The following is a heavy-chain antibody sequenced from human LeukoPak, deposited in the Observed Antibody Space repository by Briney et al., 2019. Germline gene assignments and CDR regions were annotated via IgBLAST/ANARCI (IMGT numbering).Heavy chain of an antibody. CDR2: MKPNSGNT. D-gene: IGHD4-23*01. Sequence: ASVKVSCKASGYTFTTYDINWVRQATGQGLEWMGWMKPNSGNTGYAQKFQGRVTMTRNTSISTAYMELRSLRSEDTAVYYCARGPNKSDGGNSGSAWFDPWGQGTLVTVSS. CDR1: GYTFTTYD. J-gene: IGHJ5*02. CDR3: ARGPNKSDGGNSGSAWFDP. V-gene: IGHV1-8*01.